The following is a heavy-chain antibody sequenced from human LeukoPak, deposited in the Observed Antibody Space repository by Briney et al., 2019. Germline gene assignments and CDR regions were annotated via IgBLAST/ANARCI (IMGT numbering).Heavy chain of an antibody. Sequence: GGSLRLSCAASGFTDYMTWVRQAPGKGLEWVSVIYSGGSTYYAASVKGRFSVSRDNSKNTVYLQMNSLRAEDTAVYYCAGVSFSSGWYLDYWGQGTLVTVSS. J-gene: IGHJ4*02. V-gene: IGHV3-53*01. CDR3: AGVSFSSGWYLDY. CDR1: GFTDY. D-gene: IGHD6-19*01. CDR2: IYSGGST.